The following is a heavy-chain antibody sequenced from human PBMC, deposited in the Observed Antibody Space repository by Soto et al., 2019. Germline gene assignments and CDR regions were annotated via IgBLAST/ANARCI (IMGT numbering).Heavy chain of an antibody. Sequence: QVQLVVSGGGVVQPGRSLRLSCAASGFRNYGMHWVRQAPGKGLEWVALIWHDGSKKHYADSVKGRFTISRDDSKNTVDLQMNSLRADDTAVYYCARDRGDFGSGGSFFDYWGQGTLVIVSS. V-gene: IGHV3-33*01. CDR2: IWHDGSKK. CDR3: ARDRGDFGSGGSFFDY. J-gene: IGHJ4*02. CDR1: GFRNYG. D-gene: IGHD3-10*01.